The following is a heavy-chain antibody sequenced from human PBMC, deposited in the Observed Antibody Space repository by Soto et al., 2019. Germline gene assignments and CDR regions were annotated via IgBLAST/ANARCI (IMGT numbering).Heavy chain of an antibody. J-gene: IGHJ4*02. CDR3: AKEFLGFGETSRLVDY. V-gene: IGHV3-30*18. D-gene: IGHD3-10*01. CDR2: ISYDGSNK. CDR1: GFTFSSYG. Sequence: GGSLRLSCAASGFTFSSYGMHWVRQAPGKGLEWVAVISYDGSNKYYADSVKGRFTISRDNSKNTLYLQMNSLRAEDTAVYYCAKEFLGFGETSRLVDYWGQGTLVTVSS.